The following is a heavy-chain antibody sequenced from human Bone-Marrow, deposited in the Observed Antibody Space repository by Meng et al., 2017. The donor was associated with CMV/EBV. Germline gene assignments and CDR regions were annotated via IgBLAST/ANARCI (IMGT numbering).Heavy chain of an antibody. CDR2: INPNSGGT. J-gene: IGHJ6*02. CDR1: GYTFTGYY. Sequence: ASVKVSCKASGYTFTGYYMHWVRQAPGQGLEWMGWINPNSGGTNYAQKFQGRVTMTRDTSISTAYMELSRLRSDDTAVYYCARDCTNGVCWYYYYYGMDVWGQGTTVTVSS. V-gene: IGHV1-2*02. CDR3: ARDCTNGVCWYYYYYGMDV. D-gene: IGHD2-8*01.